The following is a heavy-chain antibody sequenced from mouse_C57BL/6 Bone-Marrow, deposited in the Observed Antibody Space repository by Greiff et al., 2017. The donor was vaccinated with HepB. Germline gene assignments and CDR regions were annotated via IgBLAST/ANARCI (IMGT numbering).Heavy chain of an antibody. J-gene: IGHJ3*01. CDR3: AVITRN. CDR2: INPNNGGT. Sequence: VQLQQSGPELVKPGASVKISCKASGYTFTDYYMNWVKQSHGKSLEWIGDINPNNGGTSYNQKFKGKATLTVDTSSSTAYMQLSSLTSEDSAVYYCAVITRNWGQGTLVTVSA. D-gene: IGHD1-1*01. V-gene: IGHV1-26*01. CDR1: GYTFTDYY.